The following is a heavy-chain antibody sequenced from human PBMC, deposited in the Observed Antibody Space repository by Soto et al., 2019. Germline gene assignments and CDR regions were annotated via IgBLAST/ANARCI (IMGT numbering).Heavy chain of an antibody. D-gene: IGHD6-13*01. CDR1: GFTFSSYG. V-gene: IGHV3-30*18. Sequence: GGSLRLSCAASGFTFSSYGMHWVRQAPGKGLEWVAVISYDGSNKYYADSVKGRFTISRDNSKNTLYLQMNSLRAEDTAVYYCAKENQLAAAGTKYYYYYGMDVWGQGTTVTVSS. CDR3: AKENQLAAAGTKYYYYYGMDV. J-gene: IGHJ6*02. CDR2: ISYDGSNK.